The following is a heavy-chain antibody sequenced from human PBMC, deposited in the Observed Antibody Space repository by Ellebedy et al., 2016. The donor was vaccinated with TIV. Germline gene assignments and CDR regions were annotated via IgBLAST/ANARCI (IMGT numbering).Heavy chain of an antibody. D-gene: IGHD6-6*01. CDR2: IRSNAYGGTT. V-gene: IGHV3-49*03. Sequence: PGGSLRLSCTASGFTFGDYAMSWFRQAPGKGLEWVGFIRSNAYGGTTEYAASVKGRFTISRDDSKSIAYLQMNSLKTEDTAVYYCTRLAARRSDYYYGMDVWGQGTTVTVSS. CDR3: TRLAARRSDYYYGMDV. CDR1: GFTFGDYA. J-gene: IGHJ6*02.